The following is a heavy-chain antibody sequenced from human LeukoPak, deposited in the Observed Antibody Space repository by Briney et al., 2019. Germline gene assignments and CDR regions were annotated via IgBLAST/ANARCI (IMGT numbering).Heavy chain of an antibody. Sequence: TGGSLRLSCAASGFTFSSYGMHWVRQAPGKGLEWVAFIRYDGSNKYYADSVKGRFTISRDNSKNTLYLQMNSLRAEDTAVYYCAKDSHRKYYYDSSGYHFDYWGQGTLVTVSS. J-gene: IGHJ4*02. D-gene: IGHD3-22*01. CDR2: IRYDGSNK. CDR1: GFTFSSYG. CDR3: AKDSHRKYYYDSSGYHFDY. V-gene: IGHV3-30*02.